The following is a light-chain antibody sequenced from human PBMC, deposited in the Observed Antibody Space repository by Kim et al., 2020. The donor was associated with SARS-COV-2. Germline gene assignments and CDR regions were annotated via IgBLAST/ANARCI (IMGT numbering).Light chain of an antibody. CDR1: SSDVGGYNY. V-gene: IGLV2-14*03. Sequence: GQAITISCTGTSSDVGGYNYVSWYQQHPGEAPKFMIYDVSNRPSGVSNRFSGSKSGNTASLTISGLQAEDEADYYCSSYTSSSTRVFGTGTKVTVL. CDR2: DVS. CDR3: SSYTSSSTRV. J-gene: IGLJ1*01.